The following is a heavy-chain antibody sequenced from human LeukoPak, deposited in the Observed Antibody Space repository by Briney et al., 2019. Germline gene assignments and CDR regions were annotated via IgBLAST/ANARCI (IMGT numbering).Heavy chain of an antibody. V-gene: IGHV4-59*01. J-gene: IGHJ5*02. D-gene: IGHD6-19*01. CDR3: AREQEGSSGWYNWFDP. Sequence: PSETLSLTCTVSGGSISSYYWSWIRQPPGKGLEWIGYIYYSGSTNYNPSLKSRVTISVDTSKNQFSLKLSSVTAADTAVYYCAREQEGSSGWYNWFDPWGRGTLVTVSS. CDR1: GGSISSYY. CDR2: IYYSGST.